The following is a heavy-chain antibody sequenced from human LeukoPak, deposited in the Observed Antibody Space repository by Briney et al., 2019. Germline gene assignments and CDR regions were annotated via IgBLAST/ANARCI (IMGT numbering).Heavy chain of an antibody. J-gene: IGHJ5*02. CDR1: GFTFGDYW. D-gene: IGHD6-19*01. CDR3: ARDRRGWYGNWLDP. Sequence: GGPLRLSCAASGFTFGDYWMTWVRQAPGRGLEWVANIKEDGSENYYVDSVKGRFTISRYNSKNSLFLQMNNLRADDTAVYYCARDRRGWYGNWLDPWGQGTLVTVSS. CDR2: IKEDGSEN. V-gene: IGHV3-7*01.